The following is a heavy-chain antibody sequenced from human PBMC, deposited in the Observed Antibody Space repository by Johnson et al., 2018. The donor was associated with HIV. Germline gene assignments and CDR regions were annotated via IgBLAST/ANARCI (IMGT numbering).Heavy chain of an antibody. CDR1: GFTFTSYT. Sequence: QVQLVESGGGVVRPGGSLRLSCAASGFTFTSYTMHWVRQAPGRGLELVAVISYDGSNKYYADSVKGRFTISRDNSKNTLYLLMNSLRAEDTAVYYCAKEGITMEVDIWGQGTMVTVSS. D-gene: IGHD3-10*01. J-gene: IGHJ3*02. CDR2: ISYDGSNK. V-gene: IGHV3-30-3*01. CDR3: AKEGITMEVDI.